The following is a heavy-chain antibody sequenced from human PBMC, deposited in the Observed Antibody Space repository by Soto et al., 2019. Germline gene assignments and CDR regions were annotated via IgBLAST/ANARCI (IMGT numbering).Heavy chain of an antibody. CDR1: GFTFSNFA. J-gene: IGHJ6*02. CDR2: ISYDGSKQ. V-gene: IGHV3-30-3*01. CDR3: TPLTTYGMDV. D-gene: IGHD3-9*01. Sequence: QVQLVESGGGVVQPGRSLRLSCAASGFTFSNFAMHWVRQAPGKGLEWVAVISYDGSKQYYADSVKGRFTISRDNSKNTLYLQMNSLRREDTAVYYCTPLTTYGMDVWGQGTTVTVSS.